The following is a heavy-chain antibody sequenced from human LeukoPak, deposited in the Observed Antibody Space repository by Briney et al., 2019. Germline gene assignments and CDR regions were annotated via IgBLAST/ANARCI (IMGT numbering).Heavy chain of an antibody. CDR3: ARGPLITGITD. J-gene: IGHJ4*01. Sequence: TGGSLRLSCAASVFTVSNNYMSWVRQAPGKGLEWVAVIYAGGSPYYADSVKGRFTISRDDSKNTLFLQMNSLRVEDTAVYHCARGPLITGITDWGQGTLVSVSS. CDR1: VFTVSNNY. D-gene: IGHD1-7*01. V-gene: IGHV3-53*01. CDR2: IYAGGSP.